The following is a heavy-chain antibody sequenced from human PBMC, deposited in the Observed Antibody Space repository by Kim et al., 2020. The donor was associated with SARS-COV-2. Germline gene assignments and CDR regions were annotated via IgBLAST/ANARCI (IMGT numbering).Heavy chain of an antibody. CDR3: ARVFRNNWNYVFDY. CDR2: ISSSGSTI. D-gene: IGHD1-7*01. J-gene: IGHJ4*02. Sequence: GGSLRLSCATSGFTFSSYEMNWVRQAPGKGLEWVSYISSSGSTIYYADSVKGRFTISRDNAKNSLYLQMNSLRAEDTAVYYCARVFRNNWNYVFDYWGQGTLVTVSS. V-gene: IGHV3-48*03. CDR1: GFTFSSYE.